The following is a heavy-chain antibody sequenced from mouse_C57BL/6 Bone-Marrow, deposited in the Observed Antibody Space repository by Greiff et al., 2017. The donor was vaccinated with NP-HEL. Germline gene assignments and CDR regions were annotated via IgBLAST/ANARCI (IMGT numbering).Heavy chain of an antibody. V-gene: IGHV1-82*01. CDR1: GYAFSSSW. CDR2: IYPGDGDT. CDR3: ARRSYYGSSYDYYAMDY. J-gene: IGHJ4*01. D-gene: IGHD1-1*01. Sequence: VKLMESGPELVKPGASVKISCKASGYAFSSSWMNWVKQRPGKGLEWIGRIYPGDGDTNYNGKFKGKATLTADKSSSTAYMQLSSLTSEDSAVYFCARRSYYGSSYDYYAMDYWGQGTSVTVSS.